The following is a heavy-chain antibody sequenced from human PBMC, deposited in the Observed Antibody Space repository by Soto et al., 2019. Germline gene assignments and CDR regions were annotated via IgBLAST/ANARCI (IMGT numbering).Heavy chain of an antibody. D-gene: IGHD3-10*01. V-gene: IGHV3-23*01. CDR2: ISGSGDNT. Sequence: EVQLLESGGGLVQPGGSLRLSCAASGFMFSSVAMSWVRQAPGKGLEWVSAISGSGDNTYYADSVKGRFTISRDNSKNTLALQMNSLRAEDTAVYYCADGGECVFNFESWGQGTLVTVSS. CDR3: ADGGECVFNFES. CDR1: GFMFSSVA. J-gene: IGHJ4*02.